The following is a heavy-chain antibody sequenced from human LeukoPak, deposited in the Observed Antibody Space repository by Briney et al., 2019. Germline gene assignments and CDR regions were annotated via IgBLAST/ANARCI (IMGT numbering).Heavy chain of an antibody. D-gene: IGHD5/OR15-5a*01. CDR3: ARVYSSTTPFDY. J-gene: IGHJ4*02. V-gene: IGHV3-74*01. CDR1: GFTFSSYW. Sequence: GGSLRLSCAASGFTFSSYWMHWVRQAPGKGLVWVSRINSDGRSTSYADPVKGGFTISRENAKNTLYVHMNSLRAEDTAVYYCARVYSSTTPFDYWGQGTLVTVSS. CDR2: INSDGRST.